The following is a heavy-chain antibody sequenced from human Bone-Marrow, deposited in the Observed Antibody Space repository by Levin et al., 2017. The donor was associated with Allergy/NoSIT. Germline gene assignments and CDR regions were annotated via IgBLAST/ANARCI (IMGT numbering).Heavy chain of an antibody. CDR1: GDMFNRHA. Sequence: SVKVSCEASGDMFNRHAFGWVRQAPGQGLDWLGDIIPIMDSTNYPEKFQGRVTLTVDESTSRAYLELRDLRSEDTALYFCARGTYAGPLFYYDSWGQGTQVTVSS. V-gene: IGHV1-69*13. J-gene: IGHJ4*02. D-gene: IGHD3-3*01. CDR3: ARGTYAGPLFYYDS. CDR2: IIPIMDST.